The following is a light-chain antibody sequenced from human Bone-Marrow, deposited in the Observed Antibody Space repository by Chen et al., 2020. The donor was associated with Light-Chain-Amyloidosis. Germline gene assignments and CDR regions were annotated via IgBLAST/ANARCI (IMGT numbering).Light chain of an antibody. J-gene: IGLJ2*01. Sequence: SYELTQPPSVSVSPGQTARLTRAGDAWPTKYAYWYQQKPGQAPVLAIHRDTERPSGISERCSCSSSGTTATLTISGVQAEDEADYHCQSADSSGTYEVIFGGGTKLTVL. CDR1: AWPTKY. CDR3: QSADSSGTYEVI. V-gene: IGLV3-25*03. CDR2: RDT.